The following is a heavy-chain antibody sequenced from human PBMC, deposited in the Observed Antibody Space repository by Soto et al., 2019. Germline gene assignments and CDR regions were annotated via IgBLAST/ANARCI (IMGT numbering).Heavy chain of an antibody. CDR2: INAGNGNT. J-gene: IGHJ3*02. D-gene: IGHD2-15*01. CDR3: ARPVADDAFDI. Sequence: GASVKVSCKASGYTFTSCAMRWVRQAPGQRLEWMGWINAGNGNTKYSQKFQGRVTITRDTSASTAYMELSSLRSEDTAVYYCARPVADDAFDIWGQGTMVTVSS. V-gene: IGHV1-3*01. CDR1: GYTFTSCA.